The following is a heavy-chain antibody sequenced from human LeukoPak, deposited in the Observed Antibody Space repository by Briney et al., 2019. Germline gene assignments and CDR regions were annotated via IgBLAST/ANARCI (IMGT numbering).Heavy chain of an antibody. D-gene: IGHD5-24*01. Sequence: SETLSLTCTVSGVSISSYYWSWIRQSPGKGLEWIGYIFYSGSTNYNPSLKSRVTISVDTSKNQFSLKLSSVTAADTAVYYCAGRLWRRDGYNLSAFDIWGQGTMVTVSS. CDR3: AGRLWRRDGYNLSAFDI. CDR2: IFYSGST. V-gene: IGHV4-59*01. CDR1: GVSISSYY. J-gene: IGHJ3*02.